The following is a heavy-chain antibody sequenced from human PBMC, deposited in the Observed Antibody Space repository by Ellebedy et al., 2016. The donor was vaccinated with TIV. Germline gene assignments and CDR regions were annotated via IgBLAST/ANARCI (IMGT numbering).Heavy chain of an antibody. V-gene: IGHV2-5*02. J-gene: IGHJ4*02. CDR2: VYWDDDN. D-gene: IGHD1-26*01. Sequence: SGPTLVKPTQTLTLTCTFSGFLLTSHGVGVGWIRQPPGKALEWLAFVYWDDDNRYNPFLRSRLTVTKDTSRNQVVLTVTNVDPMDTATYFCAHRQTLSGSWNFGSFDYWGQGTLVTVSS. CDR1: GFLLTSHGVG. CDR3: AHRQTLSGSWNFGSFDY.